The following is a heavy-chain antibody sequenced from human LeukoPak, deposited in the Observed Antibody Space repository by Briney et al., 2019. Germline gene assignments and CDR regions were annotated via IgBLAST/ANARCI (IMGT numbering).Heavy chain of an antibody. J-gene: IGHJ6*02. Sequence: SETLSLTCTVSGGSISSYYWSWIRQPPGKGLEWIGYIYYSGSTNYNPSLKSRVTISVDTSKNQFSLKLSSATAADTAVYYCARDIGSSWYSVGVHYYGMDVWGQGTTVTVSS. D-gene: IGHD6-13*01. CDR3: ARDIGSSWYSVGVHYYGMDV. CDR1: GGSISSYY. CDR2: IYYSGST. V-gene: IGHV4-59*01.